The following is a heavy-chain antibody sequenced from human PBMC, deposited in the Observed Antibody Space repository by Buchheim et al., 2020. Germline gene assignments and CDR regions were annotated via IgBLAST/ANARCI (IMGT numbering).Heavy chain of an antibody. CDR2: IYYSGST. CDR3: ARLGITMVRGVIINTP. D-gene: IGHD3-10*01. CDR1: GGSISSYY. Sequence: QVQLQESGPGLVKPSETLSLTCTVSGGSISSYYWSWIRQPPGKGLEWIGSIYYSGSTYYNPSLKSRVTISVDTSKNQFSLKLSSVTAADTAVYYCARLGITMVRGVIINTPWGQGTL. J-gene: IGHJ5*02. V-gene: IGHV4-39*01.